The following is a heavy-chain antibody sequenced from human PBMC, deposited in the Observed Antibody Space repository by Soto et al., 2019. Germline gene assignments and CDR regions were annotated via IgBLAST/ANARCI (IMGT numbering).Heavy chain of an antibody. CDR1: GGSFSGYY. D-gene: IGHD5-18*01. CDR3: ARGSTAMVKYYYYGMDV. CDR2: INHSGST. J-gene: IGHJ6*02. V-gene: IGHV4-34*01. Sequence: QVQLQQWGAGLLKPSETLSLTCAVYGGSFSGYYWSWIRQPPGKGLEWIGEINHSGSTNYNPSLKRPFTISVDTSKHQFSLKLSSLTAADTAVYYCARGSTAMVKYYYYGMDVWGQGTTVTVSS.